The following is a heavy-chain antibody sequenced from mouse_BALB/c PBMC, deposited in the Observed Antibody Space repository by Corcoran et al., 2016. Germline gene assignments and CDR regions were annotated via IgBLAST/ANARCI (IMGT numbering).Heavy chain of an antibody. Sequence: QVTLKESGPGILQPSQTLSLTCSFSGVSLSTSGMGVGWIRQPSGKGLEWLAHIWWDDDKRYNPALKSRLTISKDTSSNQVFLKIASVDTAATATYYGARVTGWYFDVWGAGTTVTVSS. J-gene: IGHJ1*01. CDR2: IWWDDDK. D-gene: IGHD4-1*01. CDR3: ARVTGWYFDV. V-gene: IGHV8-8*01. CDR1: GVSLSTSGMG.